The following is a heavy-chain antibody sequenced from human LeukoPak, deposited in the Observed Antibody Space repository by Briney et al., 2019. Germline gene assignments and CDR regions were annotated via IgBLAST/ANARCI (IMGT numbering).Heavy chain of an antibody. Sequence: SETLSLTCTVSGGSISSYYWSWIRQPPGKGLEWIGYIYYSGSTNYNPSLKSRATISVDTSKNQFSLKLSSVTAADTAVDYCARGYGGWFDPWGQGTLVTVSS. V-gene: IGHV4-59*01. CDR3: ARGYGGWFDP. CDR2: IYYSGST. CDR1: GGSISSYY. D-gene: IGHD1-1*01. J-gene: IGHJ5*02.